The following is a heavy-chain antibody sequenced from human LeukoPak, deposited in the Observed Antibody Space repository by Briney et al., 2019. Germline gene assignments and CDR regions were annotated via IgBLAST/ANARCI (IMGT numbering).Heavy chain of an antibody. J-gene: IGHJ4*02. D-gene: IGHD2-2*01. CDR3: ARGQAGSSTSCYDY. CDR2: IYHSGST. V-gene: IGHV4-38-2*02. CDR1: GYSISSGYY. Sequence: SETLSLTCTVSGYSISSGYYWGWIRQPPGKGLEWIGSIYHSGSTYYNPSLKSRGTISVDTSKNQFSLKLSSVTAADTAVYYCARGQAGSSTSCYDYWGQGTLVTVSS.